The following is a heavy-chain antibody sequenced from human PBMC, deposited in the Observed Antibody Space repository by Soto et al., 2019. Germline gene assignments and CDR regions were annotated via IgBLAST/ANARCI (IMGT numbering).Heavy chain of an antibody. CDR2: FDPEDGET. J-gene: IGHJ3*02. CDR3: ATSPPYYWRYDAFDI. V-gene: IGHV1-24*01. CDR1: GYTLTELS. D-gene: IGHD3-10*01. Sequence: ASVKVSCKVSGYTLTELSMHWVRQAPGKGLEWMGGFDPEDGETIYAQKFQGRVTMTEDTSTDTAYMELSSLRSEDTAVYYCATSPPYYWRYDAFDIWGQGTMATVSS.